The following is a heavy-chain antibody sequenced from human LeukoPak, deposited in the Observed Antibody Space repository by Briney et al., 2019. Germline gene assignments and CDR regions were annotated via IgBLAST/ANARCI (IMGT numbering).Heavy chain of an antibody. J-gene: IGHJ4*02. CDR2: ISGSGGST. D-gene: IGHD3-16*01. V-gene: IGHV3-23*01. CDR3: AKSGPFRDSIMITFGGVDLDY. Sequence: GGSLRLSCAASGFTFSDYYMSWIRQAPGKGLEWVSAISGSGGSTYYADSVKGRFTISRDNSKNTLYLQMNSLRAEDTAVYYCAKSGPFRDSIMITFGGVDLDYWGQGTLVTVSS. CDR1: GFTFSDYY.